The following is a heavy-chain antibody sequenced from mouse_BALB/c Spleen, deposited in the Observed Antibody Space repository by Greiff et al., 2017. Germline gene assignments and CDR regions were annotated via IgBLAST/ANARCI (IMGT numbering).Heavy chain of an antibody. CDR1: GYAFSSYW. J-gene: IGHJ2*01. Sequence: VKLQESGAELVRPGSSVKISCKASGYAFSSYWMNWVKQRPGQGLEWIGQIYPGDGDTNYNGKFKGKATLTADKSSSTAYMQLSSLTSEDSAVYFCARYYYGSSYNYFDYWGQGTTLTVSS. CDR2: IYPGDGDT. V-gene: IGHV1-80*01. CDR3: ARYYYGSSYNYFDY. D-gene: IGHD1-1*01.